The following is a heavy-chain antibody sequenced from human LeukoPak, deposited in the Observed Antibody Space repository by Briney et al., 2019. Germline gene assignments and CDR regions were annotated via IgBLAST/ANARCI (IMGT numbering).Heavy chain of an antibody. Sequence: SETLSLTCTVSGASFSNDYWSWVRQAPGKGLEWIGYIYHNGRTSYNPSLKSRLTMSIETSQKQFSLLLISVTAADTAIYYCARASEGIGYFDTWGRGSLVTASS. D-gene: IGHD3-16*01. V-gene: IGHV4-59*01. J-gene: IGHJ4*02. CDR2: IYHNGRT. CDR3: ARASEGIGYFDT. CDR1: GASFSNDY.